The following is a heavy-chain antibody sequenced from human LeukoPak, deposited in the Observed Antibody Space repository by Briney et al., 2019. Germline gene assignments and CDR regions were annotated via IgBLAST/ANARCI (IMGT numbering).Heavy chain of an antibody. V-gene: IGHV3-7*01. J-gene: IGHJ4*02. CDR3: AKDLGEQWLTPVPYLDY. D-gene: IGHD6-19*01. CDR1: GFTFSSHW. Sequence: PGGSLRLSCAASGFTFSSHWMSWVRQAPGKGLEWVANIKQDGSEKYYVDSVKGRFTVSRDNAKNSLYLQMNSLRAEDTAVYYCAKDLGEQWLTPVPYLDYWGQGTLVTVSS. CDR2: IKQDGSEK.